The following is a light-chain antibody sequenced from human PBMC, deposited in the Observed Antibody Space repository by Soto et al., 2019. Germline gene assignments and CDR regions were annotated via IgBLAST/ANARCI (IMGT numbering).Light chain of an antibody. Sequence: ETVLTQSPGTLSLSPGERATLSGRASQSSSSYLTWYQQRPGQAPRLLIYAASRRATGIPDRFSGSGSGTDFTLTISRLEPEDFAVYYCQQYSTSPITFGQGTRLEIK. CDR2: AAS. CDR3: QQYSTSPIT. V-gene: IGKV3-20*01. CDR1: QSSSSY. J-gene: IGKJ5*01.